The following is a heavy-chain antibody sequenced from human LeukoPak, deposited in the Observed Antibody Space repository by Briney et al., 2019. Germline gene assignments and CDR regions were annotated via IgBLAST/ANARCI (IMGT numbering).Heavy chain of an antibody. Sequence: GASVKVSCRASTYTFTGYYMHWVRQAPGQGLEWMGWINPNSGGTNYAQKFQGRVTMTRDTSISTAYMELSSLRSDDTAVYYCARGQQTYCSSTSCYRIDYWGQGTLVTVSS. CDR3: ARGQQTYCSSTSCYRIDY. D-gene: IGHD2-2*01. J-gene: IGHJ4*02. V-gene: IGHV1-2*02. CDR2: INPNSGGT. CDR1: TYTFTGYY.